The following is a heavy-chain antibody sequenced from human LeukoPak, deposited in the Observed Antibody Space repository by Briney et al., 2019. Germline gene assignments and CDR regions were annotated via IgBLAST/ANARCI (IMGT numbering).Heavy chain of an antibody. V-gene: IGHV3-11*04. D-gene: IGHD3-22*01. CDR3: ASNYDYYDSSGQLDI. Sequence: PGGSLRLSCATSGFTFSDYYMSSTRQPPGKGLEWVSYISSSDSTIYYADSMKGRFTICRDNAKNSLYLQMNSLRAEDTAVYYCASNYDYYDSSGQLDIWGQGTMVTVSS. CDR2: ISSSDSTI. J-gene: IGHJ3*02. CDR1: GFTFSDYY.